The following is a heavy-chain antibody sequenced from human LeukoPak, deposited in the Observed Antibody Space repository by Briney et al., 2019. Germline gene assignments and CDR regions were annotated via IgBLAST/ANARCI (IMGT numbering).Heavy chain of an antibody. J-gene: IGHJ6*04. D-gene: IGHD2-2*01. CDR1: GYTFTSYA. Sequence: GASVKVSCKASGYTFTSYAMHWVRQAPGQRLEWMGWIKAGNGNTKYSQKFQGRVTITRDTSASTAYMELSSLRSEDTAVYYCAREYEDIVVVPAGGYYGMDVWGKGTTVTVSS. CDR2: IKAGNGNT. V-gene: IGHV1-3*01. CDR3: AREYEDIVVVPAGGYYGMDV.